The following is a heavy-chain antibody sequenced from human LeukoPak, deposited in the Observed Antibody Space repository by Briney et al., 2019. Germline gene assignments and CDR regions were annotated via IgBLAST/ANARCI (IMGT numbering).Heavy chain of an antibody. J-gene: IGHJ5*02. D-gene: IGHD5-18*01. CDR3: ARALPHRRLMDTTMEQHWFDP. V-gene: IGHV1-46*01. CDR1: GYTFTSYD. CDR2: INPSGGNT. Sequence: ASVKVSCKASGYTFTSYDINWVRQAPGQGLEWMGIINPSGGNTNYAQRFQGRVTMTRDMSTSTVYMEVSSLRSEDTAVYYCARALPHRRLMDTTMEQHWFDPWGQGTLVTVSS.